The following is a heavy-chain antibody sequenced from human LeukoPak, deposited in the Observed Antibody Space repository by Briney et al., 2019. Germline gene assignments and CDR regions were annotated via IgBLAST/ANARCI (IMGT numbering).Heavy chain of an antibody. CDR3: ATAWEFGELSPFYY. D-gene: IGHD3-10*01. CDR2: IRYDGSNK. J-gene: IGHJ4*02. CDR1: GFTFSSYG. V-gene: IGHV3-30*02. Sequence: QTGGSLRLSCAASGFTFSSYGMHWVRQAPGKGLEWVAFIRYDGSNKYYADSVKGRFTISRDNSKNTLYLQMNSLRAEDTAVYYCATAWEFGELSPFYYWGQGTLVTVSS.